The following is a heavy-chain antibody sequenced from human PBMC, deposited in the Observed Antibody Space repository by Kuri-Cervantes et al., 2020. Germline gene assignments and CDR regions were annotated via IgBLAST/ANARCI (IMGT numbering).Heavy chain of an antibody. CDR3: ARDLGPSYYFDY. V-gene: IGHV3-20*04. D-gene: IGHD7-27*01. CDR2: INWNGGST. Sequence: GESLKISCAASGFTFDDYGMSWVRQAPGKGLEWVSGINWNGGSTGYADSVKGRFTISRDNSKNTLYLQMNSLRAEDTAVYYCARDLGPSYYFDYWGQGTLVTVSS. CDR1: GFTFDDYG. J-gene: IGHJ4*02.